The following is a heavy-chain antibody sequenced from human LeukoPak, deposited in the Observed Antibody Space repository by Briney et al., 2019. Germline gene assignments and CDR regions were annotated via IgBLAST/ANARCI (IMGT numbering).Heavy chain of an antibody. V-gene: IGHV3-23*01. CDR3: ARRVPYSSSSVYFQL. Sequence: GRSLSLSWVASGFTSSTYSMKWARQAPGKRLEWVSSISDTVRSTYYADSVKGRFTISRDNSKDTLYLRMNSRTAEDTAVYYGARRVPYSSSSVYFQLWGLGTLVTVSS. J-gene: IGHJ1*01. CDR1: GFTSSTYS. D-gene: IGHD6-6*01. CDR2: ISDTVRST.